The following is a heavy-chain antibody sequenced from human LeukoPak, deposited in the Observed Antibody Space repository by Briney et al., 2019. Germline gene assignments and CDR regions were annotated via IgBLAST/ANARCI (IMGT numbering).Heavy chain of an antibody. V-gene: IGHV3-21*01. CDR2: ITPSGVK. CDR3: TRDGGYSGFDFDY. J-gene: IGHJ4*02. D-gene: IGHD5-12*01. Sequence: GGSLRLSCAASGFTFTSHSMNRVRQAPGKGLEWISYITPSGVKMYAESASGRFTISRDNDRKSVHLQMISLRVEDTAMYFCTRDGGYSGFDFDYWGQGVLVTVSS. CDR1: GFTFTSHS.